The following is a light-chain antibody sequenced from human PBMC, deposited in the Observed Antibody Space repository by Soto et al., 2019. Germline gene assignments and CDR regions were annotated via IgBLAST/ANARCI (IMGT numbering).Light chain of an antibody. J-gene: IGLJ2*01. Sequence: QSVLTQPPSVSGAPGQRVTISCTGSSSNIGAGYDVHWYQHLPGTAPKLLIYGDINRPSGVPDRFSGSKSGSSASLAITGLQAEDEADYYCQSYDRSLSGSVVFGGGTKVTVL. CDR1: SSNIGAGYD. V-gene: IGLV1-40*01. CDR2: GDI. CDR3: QSYDRSLSGSVV.